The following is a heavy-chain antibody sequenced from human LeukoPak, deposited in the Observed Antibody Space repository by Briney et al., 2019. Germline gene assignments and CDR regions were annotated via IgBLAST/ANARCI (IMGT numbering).Heavy chain of an antibody. CDR3: ARFTTYYYDSSGYPTYFDY. J-gene: IGHJ4*02. D-gene: IGHD3-22*01. V-gene: IGHV4-59*01. CDR2: IYYSGST. Sequence: PSETLSLTCTVSGGSISSYYWSWIRQPPGKGLEWIGYIYYSGSTNYNPSLKSRVTISVDTSKNQFSLKLSSVTAADTAVYYCARFTTYYYDSSGYPTYFDYWGQGTLVTVSS. CDR1: GGSISSYY.